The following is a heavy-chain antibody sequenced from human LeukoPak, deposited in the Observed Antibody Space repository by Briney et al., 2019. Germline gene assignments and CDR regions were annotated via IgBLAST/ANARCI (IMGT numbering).Heavy chain of an antibody. CDR3: ARFGEDQQLGTYYYYYMDV. Sequence: GASVKVSCKASGYTFTNYYIHWVRQAPGQGLEWMGITYPIGGSTNYAQKFQGRVTMTRDTSTSTVYMELSSLRSEDSAVYYCARFGEDQQLGTYYYYYMDVWGKGTTVTVSS. D-gene: IGHD6-13*01. CDR2: TYPIGGST. V-gene: IGHV1-46*01. J-gene: IGHJ6*03. CDR1: GYTFTNYY.